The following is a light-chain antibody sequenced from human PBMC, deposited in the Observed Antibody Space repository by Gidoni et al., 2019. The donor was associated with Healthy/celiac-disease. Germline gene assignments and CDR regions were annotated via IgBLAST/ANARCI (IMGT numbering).Light chain of an antibody. V-gene: IGKV1-27*01. CDR1: QGISNY. J-gene: IGKJ4*01. CDR2: AAS. CDR3: QKYNSALALT. Sequence: DIQMTQSPSSLSASVGDRVTITCRASQGISNYLAWYQQKPGKVPKLLIYAASTWQSGGPSRFSGSGSGTDVTLTISSLQPEDVATYYCQKYNSALALTFGGGTKVEIK.